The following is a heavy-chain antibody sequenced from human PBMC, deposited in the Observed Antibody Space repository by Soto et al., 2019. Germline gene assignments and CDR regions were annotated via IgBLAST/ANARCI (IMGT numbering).Heavy chain of an antibody. V-gene: IGHV4-31*03. D-gene: IGHD6-13*01. CDR2: IYYSGST. CDR1: GGSISSGGYY. Sequence: PADTLSLTCTVSGGSISSGGYYWSWIRQHPGKGLEWIGYIYYSGSTYYNPSLKSRVTISVDASKNQFSLKLSSVTAADTAVYYCARAKKPPVYDKLVRISWFDPWGQGTQVTVSS. J-gene: IGHJ5*02. CDR3: ARAKKPPVYDKLVRISWFDP.